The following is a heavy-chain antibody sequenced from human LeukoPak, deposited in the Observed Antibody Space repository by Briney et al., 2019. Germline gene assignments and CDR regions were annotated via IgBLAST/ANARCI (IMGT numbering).Heavy chain of an antibody. Sequence: PGGSLRLSCAASGFTFSSYAMSWVRQAPGKGQEWVSAISGSGGSTYYADSVKGRFTISRDNSKNTLYLQMNSLRAEDTAVYYCAKSPELRRLAHDYWGQGTLVTVSS. D-gene: IGHD1-26*01. CDR1: GFTFSSYA. CDR2: ISGSGGST. CDR3: AKSPELRRLAHDY. V-gene: IGHV3-23*01. J-gene: IGHJ4*02.